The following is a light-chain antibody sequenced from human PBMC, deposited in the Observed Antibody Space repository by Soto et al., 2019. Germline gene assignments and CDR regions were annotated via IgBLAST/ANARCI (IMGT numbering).Light chain of an antibody. CDR3: QQYGGSPIT. J-gene: IGKJ5*01. V-gene: IGKV3-11*01. CDR2: DAL. CDR1: QSVSSY. Sequence: EIVLTQSPATLSLSPGERATLSCRASQSVSSYLAWYQQKPGQAPRLLIYDALSRATGIPARFSGSGSGTDFTLTITRLEPEDFAVYYCQQYGGSPITFGLGTRLEIK.